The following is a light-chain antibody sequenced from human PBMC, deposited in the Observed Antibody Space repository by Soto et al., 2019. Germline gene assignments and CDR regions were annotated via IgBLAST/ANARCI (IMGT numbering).Light chain of an antibody. J-gene: IGKJ5*01. CDR2: GAS. V-gene: IGKV3-20*01. CDR1: QSVDSNY. Sequence: IVLTQSPGTLSLSPGEEATLSCRASQSVDSNYLAWYQQKPGQTPRLIIYGASGRADGIPHRFSGSGFGTDFTLTISKVEPEDFAVYYCQQYGTPRSVTFGQGTRLAI. CDR3: QQYGTPRSVT.